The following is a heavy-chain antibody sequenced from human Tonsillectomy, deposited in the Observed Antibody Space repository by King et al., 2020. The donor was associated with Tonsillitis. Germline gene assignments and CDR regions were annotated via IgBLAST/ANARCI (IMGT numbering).Heavy chain of an antibody. CDR2: ISSSGSTI. CDR3: ARRLISDY. Sequence: VQLVEAGGGLVQPGGSLRLSCAASGFTFSSYEMNLVRQAPGEGLEGASYISSSGSTIYYADSVKGRFTISRDNAKNSLYLQMNSLRAEDTAVYYCARRLISDYWGQGTLVTVSS. J-gene: IGHJ4*02. CDR1: GFTFSSYE. D-gene: IGHD2-8*01. V-gene: IGHV3-48*03.